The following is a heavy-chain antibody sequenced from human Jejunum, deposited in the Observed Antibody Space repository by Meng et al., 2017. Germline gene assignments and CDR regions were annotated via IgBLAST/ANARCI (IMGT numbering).Heavy chain of an antibody. CDR3: AGDFRGTGRTTADN. V-gene: IGHV3-48*03. D-gene: IGHD1-7*01. J-gene: IGHJ4*02. CDR2: ISGGASTT. Sequence: GGSLRLSCAASGFSFSNYEMNWVRQAPGKGLEWISYISGGASTTYYADSVKGRFTISRDNAKNSLYLQMNSLRGEDTGVNYCAGDFRGTGRTTADNWGQGTLVTVSS. CDR1: GFSFSNYE.